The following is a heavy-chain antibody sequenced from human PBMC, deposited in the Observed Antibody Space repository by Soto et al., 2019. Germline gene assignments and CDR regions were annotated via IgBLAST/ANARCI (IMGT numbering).Heavy chain of an antibody. D-gene: IGHD3-10*01. Sequence: QVHLVQSGVEVKKPGASVKVSCKASGYSFSTYGISWVRQAPGQGLEWMGWISGLNGNTNYAQNLQGRVTMTTDTSTSTAYIDLRSLGFDDTVMYYCARELFGEDGAAYFDYWGQGTLVTVSS. V-gene: IGHV1-18*01. CDR2: ISGLNGNT. J-gene: IGHJ4*02. CDR3: ARELFGEDGAAYFDY. CDR1: GYSFSTYG.